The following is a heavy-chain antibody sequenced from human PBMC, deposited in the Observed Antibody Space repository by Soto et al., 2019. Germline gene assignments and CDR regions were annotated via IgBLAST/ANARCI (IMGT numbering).Heavy chain of an antibody. V-gene: IGHV3-48*03. CDR1: GFTFSSYE. J-gene: IGHJ5*02. D-gene: IGHD6-13*01. CDR3: ARERDGVRGNEVIAAAGTIGNWFDP. Sequence: EVQLVESGGGLVQPGGSLRLSCAASGFTFSSYEMNWVRQAPGKGLEWVSYISSSGSTIYYADSVKGRFTISRDNAKNSLYLQMNSLRAEDTAVYYCARERDGVRGNEVIAAAGTIGNWFDPWGQGTLVTVSS. CDR2: ISSSGSTI.